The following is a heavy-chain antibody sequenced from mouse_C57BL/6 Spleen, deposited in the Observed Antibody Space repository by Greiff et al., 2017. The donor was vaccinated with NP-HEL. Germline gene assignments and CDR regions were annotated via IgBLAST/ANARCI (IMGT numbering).Heavy chain of an antibody. CDR2: SGNKANDYTT. J-gene: IGHJ1*03. D-gene: IGHD1-1*01. V-gene: IGHV7-1*01. CDR3: ARDANYYGSSGYFDV. CDR1: GFTFSDFY. Sequence: EVKVVESGGGLVQSGRSLRLSCATSGFTFSDFYMEWVRQAPGKGLEWIAASGNKANDYTTEYSASVKGRFIVSRDTSQSILYLQMNALRAEDTAIYYCARDANYYGSSGYFDVWGTGTTVTVSS.